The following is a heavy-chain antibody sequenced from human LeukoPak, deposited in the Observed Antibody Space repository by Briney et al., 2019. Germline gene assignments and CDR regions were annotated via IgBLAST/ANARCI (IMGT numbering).Heavy chain of an antibody. D-gene: IGHD3-22*01. Sequence: SETLSLTCTVSGGSISTCYWSWIRQPAGKGLEWIGRIYTSGSTNYNPSLKSRVTMSVDTSKNQFSLKLSSVTAADTAVYYCARDSDYYDSSGFSVIDYWGQGTLVTVSS. CDR2: IYTSGST. CDR1: GGSISTCY. J-gene: IGHJ4*02. CDR3: ARDSDYYDSSGFSVIDY. V-gene: IGHV4-4*07.